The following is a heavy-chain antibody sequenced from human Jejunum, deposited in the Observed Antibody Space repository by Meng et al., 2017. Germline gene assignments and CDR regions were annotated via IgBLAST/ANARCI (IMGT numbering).Heavy chain of an antibody. CDR3: TRAPGDGYFDS. CDR1: WFTLSDYY. J-gene: IGHJ4*02. D-gene: IGHD5-24*01. Sequence: QLLESVGGWSRPGGLLRFFCAASWFTLSDYYMDWVRQAPGKGLEWVARIRNKANSFTTEYAASVKGRFTISRDESKNSLYLQMNSLTTEDTAIYYCTRAPGDGYFDSWGQGALVTVSS. CDR2: IRNKANSFTT. V-gene: IGHV3-72*01.